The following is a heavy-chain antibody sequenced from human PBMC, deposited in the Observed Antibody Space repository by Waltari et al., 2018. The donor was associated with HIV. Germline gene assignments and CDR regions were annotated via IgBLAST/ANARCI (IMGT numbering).Heavy chain of an antibody. CDR1: GFSFSSEA. CDR3: ARDAAPPEY. CDR2: ISYDGRNK. Sequence: QVQLVESGGGVVQPGRSLRLYCAASGFSFSSEAMHWVRQAPGKGLEWVAAISYDGRNKFYADSVKGRFTISRDNSKNTVYVEMSSLSPEDTAVYFCARDAAPPEYWGQGTLVTVSS. V-gene: IGHV3-30*04. J-gene: IGHJ4*02.